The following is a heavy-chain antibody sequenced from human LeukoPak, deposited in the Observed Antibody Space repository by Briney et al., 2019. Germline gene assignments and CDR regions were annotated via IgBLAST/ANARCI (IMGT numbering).Heavy chain of an antibody. CDR2: IIPIFGTA. CDR3: ARDDLPYYGSGRSFDY. V-gene: IGHV1-69*05. J-gene: IGHJ4*02. CDR1: GGTFSSYA. D-gene: IGHD3-10*01. Sequence: SVKVSCKASGGTFSSYAISWVRQAPGQGLEWMGGIIPIFGTANYAQKFQGRVTVTTDESTSTAYMELSSLRSEDTAVYYCARDDLPYYGSGRSFDYWGQGTLVTVSS.